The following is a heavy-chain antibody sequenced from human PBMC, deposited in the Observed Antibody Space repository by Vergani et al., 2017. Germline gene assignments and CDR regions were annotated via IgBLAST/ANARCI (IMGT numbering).Heavy chain of an antibody. Sequence: QLQLQESGPGLVKPSETLSLTCTVSGGSISSSSYYWGWIRQPPGKGLEWIGSISYSGSTYYNPSLKSRVTISGDTSKNQFSLKLSSVTAADTAVYYCAGLQTTNTVTNDYWGQGTLVTVSS. CDR2: ISYSGST. CDR3: AGLQTTNTVTNDY. D-gene: IGHD4-17*01. CDR1: GGSISSSSYY. J-gene: IGHJ4*02. V-gene: IGHV4-39*01.